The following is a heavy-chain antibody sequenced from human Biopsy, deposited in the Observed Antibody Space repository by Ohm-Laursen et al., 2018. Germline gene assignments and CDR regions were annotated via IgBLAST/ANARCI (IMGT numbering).Heavy chain of an antibody. Sequence: TLSLTWTVSGGSISSSTTYYWTWIRQVPGEGLEWIAYMHHSGPTYTYYNPSLKSRVAISVEVSKNQFSLKVSSVTAADTAVYFCTRKPNSLYYFDHWGQGTLVTVSS. CDR3: TRKPNSLYYFDH. CDR2: MHHSGPT. J-gene: IGHJ4*02. D-gene: IGHD1-14*01. V-gene: IGHV4-31*02. CDR1: GGSISSSTTYY.